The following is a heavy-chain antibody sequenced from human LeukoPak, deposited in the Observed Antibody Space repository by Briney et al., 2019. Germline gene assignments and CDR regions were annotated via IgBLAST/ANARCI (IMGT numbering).Heavy chain of an antibody. CDR3: ARGRTWGGRGGRYYFDY. Sequence: SETLSLTCAVYGGSFSGYYWSWIRQPPGKGLEWIGEINHSGSTNYNPSLKSRVTISVDTSKNQFSLKLNSVTAADTAVYYCARGRTWGGRGGRYYFDYWGQGTLVTVSS. J-gene: IGHJ4*02. CDR2: INHSGST. D-gene: IGHD3-16*01. V-gene: IGHV4-34*01. CDR1: GGSFSGYY.